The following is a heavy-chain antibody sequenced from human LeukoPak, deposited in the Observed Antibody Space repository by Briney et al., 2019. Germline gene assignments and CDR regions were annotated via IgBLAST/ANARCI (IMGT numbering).Heavy chain of an antibody. CDR1: GGSISSSSYY. V-gene: IGHV4-39*01. CDR3: ARLTPHAEYFQH. J-gene: IGHJ1*01. CDR2: IYYSGST. Sequence: SETLSLTCTVSGGSISSSSYYWGWIRQPPGKGLEWIGSIYYSGSTYYNPSLKSRVTISVDTSKNQFSLRLSSVTAADTAVYYCARLTPHAEYFQHWGQGTLVTVSS. D-gene: IGHD1-14*01.